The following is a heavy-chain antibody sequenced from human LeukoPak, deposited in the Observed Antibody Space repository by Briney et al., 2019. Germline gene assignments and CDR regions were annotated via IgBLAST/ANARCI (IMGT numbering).Heavy chain of an antibody. CDR2: IYYSGST. CDR3: ARGAVRLRYFSY. V-gene: IGHV4-59*01. CDR1: GGSISSYY. D-gene: IGHD3-9*01. J-gene: IGHJ4*02. Sequence: PSETLSLTCTVSGGSISSYYWSWIRQPPGKGLEWIGYIYYSGSTNYNPSLKSRVTISVDTSKNQFSLKLSSVTADDTAVYYCARGAVRLRYFSYWGQGTLVTVSS.